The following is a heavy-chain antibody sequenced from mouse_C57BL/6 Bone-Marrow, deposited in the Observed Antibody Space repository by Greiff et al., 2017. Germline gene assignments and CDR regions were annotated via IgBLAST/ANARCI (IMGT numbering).Heavy chain of an antibody. CDR2: IFPGSGST. CDR1: GYTFTDYY. V-gene: IGHV1-75*01. CDR3: ARLFAGYSWYFDV. Sequence: VHLVESGPELVKPGASVKISCKASGYTFTDYYINWVKQRPGQGLEWIGWIFPGSGSTYYNEKFKGKATLTVDKSSSTAYMLLSSLTSEDSAVYFCARLFAGYSWYFDVWGTGTTVTVSS. D-gene: IGHD2-3*01. J-gene: IGHJ1*03.